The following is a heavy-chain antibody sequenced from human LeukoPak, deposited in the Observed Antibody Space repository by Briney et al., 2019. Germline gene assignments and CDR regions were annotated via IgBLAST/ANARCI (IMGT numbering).Heavy chain of an antibody. Sequence: ASVKVSCKASGGTLSSYAISWVRQAPGQGLGWMGGIIPIFGTANYAQKFQGRVTITTDESTSTAYMELSSLRSEDTAVYYCARDNSYCSSTSCKQGDAFDIWGQGTMVTVSS. CDR3: ARDNSYCSSTSCKQGDAFDI. CDR2: IIPIFGTA. V-gene: IGHV1-69*05. D-gene: IGHD2-2*01. J-gene: IGHJ3*02. CDR1: GGTLSSYA.